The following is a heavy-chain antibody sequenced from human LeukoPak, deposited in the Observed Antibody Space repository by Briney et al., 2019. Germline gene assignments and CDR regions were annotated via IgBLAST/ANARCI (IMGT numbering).Heavy chain of an antibody. V-gene: IGHV3-30*18. CDR3: AKDSLRFLEWLSSGPYGMDV. Sequence: GGSLRLSCAASGFTFSSYGMHWVRKAPGKGLEWVAVISYDGSNKYYADSVKGRFTISRDNSKNTLYLQMNSLRAEDTAVYYCAKDSLRFLEWLSSGPYGMDVWGQGTTVTVSS. D-gene: IGHD3-3*01. J-gene: IGHJ6*02. CDR1: GFTFSSYG. CDR2: ISYDGSNK.